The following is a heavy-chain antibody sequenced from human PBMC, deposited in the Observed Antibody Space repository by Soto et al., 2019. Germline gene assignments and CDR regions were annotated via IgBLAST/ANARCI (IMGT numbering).Heavy chain of an antibody. CDR3: ARDPGITIFGSH. V-gene: IGHV1-3*01. J-gene: IGHJ4*02. D-gene: IGHD3-3*01. Sequence: VKVSCKASGYTFTSYAMHWVRQAPGQRLEWMGWINAGSGNTKYSQKFQGRVTITRDTSASTAYMELSSLRSEDTAVYYCARDPGITIFGSHWGQGTLVTVSS. CDR2: INAGSGNT. CDR1: GYTFTSYA.